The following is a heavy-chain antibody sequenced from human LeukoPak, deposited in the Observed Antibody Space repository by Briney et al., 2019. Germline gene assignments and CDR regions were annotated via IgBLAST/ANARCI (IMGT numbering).Heavy chain of an antibody. V-gene: IGHV3-30-3*01. CDR1: GFTFSSYA. Sequence: TGGSLRLSCAASGFTFSSYAMHWVRQAPGKGLEWVAVISYDGSNKYYADSVKGRFTISRDNSKNTLYLQMNSLRAEDTAVYYCARGALDFWSGPSEKGAFDIWGQGTMVTVSS. D-gene: IGHD3-3*01. J-gene: IGHJ3*02. CDR3: ARGALDFWSGPSEKGAFDI. CDR2: ISYDGSNK.